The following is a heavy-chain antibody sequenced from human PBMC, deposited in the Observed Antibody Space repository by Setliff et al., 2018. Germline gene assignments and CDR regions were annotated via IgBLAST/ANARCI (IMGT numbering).Heavy chain of an antibody. CDR1: GYTLTTYF. CDR3: ARGSRFGTIVYRGDYYLDV. Sequence: ASVKVSCKASGYTLTTYFMNWVRQAPGQGLEWMGYINTRTGNPMYAQGFTGRFVFSLDPSVSTAYLQISSLKAEDTAIYYCARGSRFGTIVYRGDYYLDVWGKGTTVTVSS. V-gene: IGHV7-4-1*02. J-gene: IGHJ6*03. CDR2: INTRTGNP. D-gene: IGHD3-10*01.